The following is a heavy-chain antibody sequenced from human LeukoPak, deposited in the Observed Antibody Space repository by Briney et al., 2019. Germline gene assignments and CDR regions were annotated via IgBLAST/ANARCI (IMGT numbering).Heavy chain of an antibody. J-gene: IGHJ4*02. CDR2: ISYDGSNK. V-gene: IGHV3-30*04. CDR1: GFTFSSYA. Sequence: PGGSLRLSCAASGFTFSSYAMHWVRQAPGKGLEWVAVISYDGSNKYYADSVKGRFTISRDNSKNTLYLQMNSLRAEDTAVYYCASWRYFDWLSYFDYWGQGTLVAVSS. D-gene: IGHD3-9*01. CDR3: ASWRYFDWLSYFDY.